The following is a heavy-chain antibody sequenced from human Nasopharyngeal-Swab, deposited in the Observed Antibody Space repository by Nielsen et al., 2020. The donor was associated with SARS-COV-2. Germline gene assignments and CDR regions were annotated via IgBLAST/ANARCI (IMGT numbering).Heavy chain of an antibody. D-gene: IGHD2-15*01. CDR2: VRSKANNYAI. J-gene: IGHJ4*02. CDR1: GFTFSDSA. V-gene: IGHV3-73*01. Sequence: GGSLSLSCAASGFTFSDSAVHWVRQASGKGLEWVGRVRSKANNYAIAYAASVKGRFTISRDDSKNTAYLQMNSLKTEDTAVYYCTRCGGSCYAGRDYWGQGTLVTVSS. CDR3: TRCGGSCYAGRDY.